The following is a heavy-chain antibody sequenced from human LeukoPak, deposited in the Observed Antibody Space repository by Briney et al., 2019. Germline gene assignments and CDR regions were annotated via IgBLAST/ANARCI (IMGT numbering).Heavy chain of an antibody. J-gene: IGHJ4*02. CDR1: GFTFSSYW. Sequence: GGSLRPSCAASGFTFSSYWMHWVRQAPGKGLVWVSRINSDGSSTSYADSVKGRFTISRDNAKNTLYLQMNSLRAEDTAVYYCARDLRMGYYGSGSCFDYRGQGTLVTVSS. CDR3: ARDLRMGYYGSGSCFDY. CDR2: INSDGSST. D-gene: IGHD3-10*01. V-gene: IGHV3-74*01.